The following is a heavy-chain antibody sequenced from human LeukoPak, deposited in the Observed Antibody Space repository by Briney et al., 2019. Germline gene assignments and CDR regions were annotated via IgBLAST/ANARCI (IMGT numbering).Heavy chain of an antibody. CDR3: ARDASLQTGAFDV. J-gene: IGHJ3*01. D-gene: IGHD5-24*01. V-gene: IGHV4-34*01. CDR2: INHSGST. CDR1: GGSLSGHY. Sequence: PSETLSLTCAVYGGSLSGHYWSWVRQPPGKGLEWIGEINHSGSTNYNPSLKSRVTISVDKSKNQFSLNLTSVTAADTAMYYCARDASLQTGAFDVWGQGTMVTVSS.